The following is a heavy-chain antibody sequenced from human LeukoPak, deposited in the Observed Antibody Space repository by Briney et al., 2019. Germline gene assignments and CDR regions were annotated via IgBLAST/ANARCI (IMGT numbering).Heavy chain of an antibody. Sequence: KPSETLSLTCTVSGGSISSYYWSWIRLPPGKGLEWIGYIYYTGATYYNPSLKSRVTISLDTSKNQFSLKLSSVTAADAAVYYCAREYTMVRAKYYFDYWGQGTLVTVSS. CDR3: AREYTMVRAKYYFDY. CDR1: GGSISSYY. V-gene: IGHV4-59*01. J-gene: IGHJ4*02. D-gene: IGHD3-10*01. CDR2: IYYTGAT.